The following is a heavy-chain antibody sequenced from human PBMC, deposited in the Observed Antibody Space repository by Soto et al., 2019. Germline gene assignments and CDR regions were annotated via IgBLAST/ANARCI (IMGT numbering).Heavy chain of an antibody. CDR2: IIPIFGTA. V-gene: IGHV1-69*06. CDR1: GGTFSSYA. J-gene: IGHJ5*02. Sequence: SVKVSCKASGGTFSSYAISWVRQAPGQGLEWMGGIIPIFGTANYAQKFQGRVTITADKSTSTAYMELSSLRSEDTAVYYCARAGYSSGWYGGNWFDPWGQGTLVTVS. D-gene: IGHD6-19*01. CDR3: ARAGYSSGWYGGNWFDP.